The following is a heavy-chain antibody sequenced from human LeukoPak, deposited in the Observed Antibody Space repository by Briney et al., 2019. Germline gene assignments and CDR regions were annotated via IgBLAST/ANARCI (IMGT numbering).Heavy chain of an antibody. D-gene: IGHD2-21*02. J-gene: IGHJ4*02. CDR1: GFIFSNYW. CDR2: INDDGRST. CDR3: ARAYCGGNCHSRAMDY. Sequence: GGSLRLSCAASGFIFSNYWMHWVRQAPGKGLVWVARINDDGRSTSYADSVKGRFTISRDNAKNTLYLQMNSLRAEDTAVYYCARAYCGGNCHSRAMDYWGQGTAVTVSS. V-gene: IGHV3-74*01.